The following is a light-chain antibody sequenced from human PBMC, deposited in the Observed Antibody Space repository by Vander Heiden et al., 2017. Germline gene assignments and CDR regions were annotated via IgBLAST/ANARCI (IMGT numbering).Light chain of an antibody. CDR2: QDS. CDR3: QAWDSSSVV. J-gene: IGLJ2*01. V-gene: IGLV3-1*01. CDR1: KLEDKY. Sequence: SYELTQPPSAPVSQGQTASITMSGDKLEDKYACWYQQRPGQSPVLVIYQDSKRPAGIPERFSGSNSGNTATLTISGTQAMDEADYYCQAWDSSSVVFGGGTKLTVL.